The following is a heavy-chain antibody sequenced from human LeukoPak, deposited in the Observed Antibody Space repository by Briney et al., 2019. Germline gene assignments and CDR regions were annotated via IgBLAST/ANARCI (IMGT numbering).Heavy chain of an antibody. Sequence: ASVKVSCKASGYTFTGYYTHWVRQAPGQGLEWMGWINPNSGGTNYAQKFQGRVTMTRDTSISTAYMELSRLRSDDTAVYYCARTNVVATVHYFDYWGQGTLVTVSS. CDR3: ARTNVVATVHYFDY. J-gene: IGHJ4*02. D-gene: IGHD5-12*01. V-gene: IGHV1-2*02. CDR2: INPNSGGT. CDR1: GYTFTGYY.